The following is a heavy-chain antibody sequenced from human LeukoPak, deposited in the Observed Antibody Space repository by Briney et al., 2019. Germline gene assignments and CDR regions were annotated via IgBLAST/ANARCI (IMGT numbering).Heavy chain of an antibody. J-gene: IGHJ4*02. D-gene: IGHD3-22*01. CDR2: ISSSGSTI. V-gene: IGHV3-11*04. Sequence: PGGSLRLSCAASGFTFSDYYMSWIRQAPGKGLEWVSYISSSGSTIYYADSVKGRFTISRDNAKNSLYLQMNSLRAEDTAVYYCARTNYYDSSGYFRGFDYWGQGTLVTVSS. CDR1: GFTFSDYY. CDR3: ARTNYYDSSGYFRGFDY.